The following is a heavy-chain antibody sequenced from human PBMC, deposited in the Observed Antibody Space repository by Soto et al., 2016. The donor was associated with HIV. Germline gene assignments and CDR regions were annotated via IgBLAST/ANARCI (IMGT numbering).Heavy chain of an antibody. CDR2: IYYTGTT. CDR3: ARADYGDSILPYWYSDL. Sequence: QVHLQESGPGLVKPSQTLSLTCTVSGASITTGGYYWTWIRQLPNKGLEWIGYIYYTGTTSYNPSLTSRLTIFVDTSKNQFSLKLNSVTAADTAVYFCARADYGDSILPYWYSDLWGLAPWSLSP. V-gene: IGHV4-31*03. D-gene: IGHD4-17*01. J-gene: IGHJ2*01. CDR1: GASITTGGYY.